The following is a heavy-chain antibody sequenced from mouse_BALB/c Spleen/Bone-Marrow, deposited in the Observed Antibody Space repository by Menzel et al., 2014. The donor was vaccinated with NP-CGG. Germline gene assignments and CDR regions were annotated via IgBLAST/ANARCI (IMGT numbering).Heavy chain of an antibody. Sequence: EVKLQESGGGLVQPGGSLILSCAASGFDFSRYWMSWARQAPGKGQEWIGEINPGSSTINYTPSLKDKFIISRDNAKNTLFLQMSKVRSEDTALYYCARLGNYGYFDYWGQGTTLTVSS. V-gene: IGHV4-2*02. J-gene: IGHJ2*01. CDR2: INPGSSTI. D-gene: IGHD1-1*01. CDR3: ARLGNYGYFDY. CDR1: GFDFSRYW.